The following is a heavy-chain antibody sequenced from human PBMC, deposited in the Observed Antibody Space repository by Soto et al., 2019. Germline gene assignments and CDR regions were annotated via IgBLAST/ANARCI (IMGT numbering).Heavy chain of an antibody. J-gene: IGHJ4*02. Sequence: QVQLRESGPGLVKPSGTLSLTCFVSGDSISSTRWWSWVRQPPGKGLEWIGEVYHVGSTNYNPSLKSRVTILIDKSKNEFSLKLTSVTAADTAIYYCARDRGLAYSNAFDFWGQGILVSVSS. D-gene: IGHD4-4*01. CDR2: VYHVGST. CDR3: ARDRGLAYSNAFDF. V-gene: IGHV4-4*02. CDR1: GDSISSTRW.